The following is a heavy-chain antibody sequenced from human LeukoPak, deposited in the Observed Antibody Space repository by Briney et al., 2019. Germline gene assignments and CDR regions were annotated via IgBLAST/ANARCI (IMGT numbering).Heavy chain of an antibody. V-gene: IGHV4-39*07. CDR2: IYYGGNT. Sequence: SETLSLTCTVSGASISSTGFYWGWIRQSPGKGLEWIGSIYYGGNTYYKPSLESRVTISVDTSKNQFSLKLSSVTAADTAVYYCARGLEEDIVAPLDYWGQGTLVTVSS. CDR3: ARGLEEDIVAPLDY. J-gene: IGHJ4*02. CDR1: GASISSTGFY. D-gene: IGHD5-12*01.